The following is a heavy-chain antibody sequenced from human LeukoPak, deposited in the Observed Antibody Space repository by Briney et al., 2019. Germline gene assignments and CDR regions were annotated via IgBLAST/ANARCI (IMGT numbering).Heavy chain of an antibody. Sequence: SETLSLTCAVSGGSISSNSYYWGWIRQPPGKGLEWIGSIYYSGSTYYNPSLKSRVTISVDTSKNQFSLKLSSVTAADTAVYYCATIAAATDYWGQGTLVTVSS. CDR3: ATIAAATDY. J-gene: IGHJ4*02. CDR2: IYYSGST. CDR1: GGSISSNSYY. D-gene: IGHD6-13*01. V-gene: IGHV4-39*01.